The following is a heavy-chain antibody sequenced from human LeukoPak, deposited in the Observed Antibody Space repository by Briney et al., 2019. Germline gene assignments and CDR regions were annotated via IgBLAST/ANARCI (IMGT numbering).Heavy chain of an antibody. CDR3: ARDWFHAIDY. D-gene: IGHD2/OR15-2a*01. CDR2: IRYDGSNK. J-gene: IGHJ4*02. CDR1: GFTFSSYG. V-gene: IGHV3-30*02. Sequence: GGSLRLSCAASGFTFSSYGMHWVRQAPGKGLEWVAFIRYDGSNKYYADSVKGRFTISRDNSKNTLYLQMNSLRAEDTAVYYCARDWFHAIDYWGQGTLVTVSS.